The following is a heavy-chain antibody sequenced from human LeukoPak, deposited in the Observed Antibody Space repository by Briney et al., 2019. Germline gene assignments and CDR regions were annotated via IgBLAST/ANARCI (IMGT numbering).Heavy chain of an antibody. D-gene: IGHD2-2*03. CDR1: GYTFTGYY. V-gene: IGHV1-2*02. J-gene: IGHJ4*02. CDR3: ARELDIVVVPAAPQGIAAAGPPGY. CDR2: INPNSGGT. Sequence: GASVKVSCKASGYTFTGYYMHGVRQAPGQGLEWMGWINPNSGGTNYAQKFQGRVTMTRDTSISTAYMELSRLRSDDTAVYYCARELDIVVVPAAPQGIAAAGPPGYWGQGTLVTVSS.